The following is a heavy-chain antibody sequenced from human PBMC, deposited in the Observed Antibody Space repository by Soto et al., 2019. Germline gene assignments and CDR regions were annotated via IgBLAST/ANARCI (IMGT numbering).Heavy chain of an antibody. CDR2: IWYDGSNK. D-gene: IGHD3-22*01. V-gene: IGHV3-33*01. Sequence: GSLRLSCAASGFTFSSYGMHWVRQAPGKGLEWVAVIWYDGSNKYYADSVKGRFTISRDNSKNTLYLQMNSLRAEDTAVYYCARDLADYYDSSGYPNWFDPWGQGTLVTVSS. CDR3: ARDLADYYDSSGYPNWFDP. CDR1: GFTFSSYG. J-gene: IGHJ5*02.